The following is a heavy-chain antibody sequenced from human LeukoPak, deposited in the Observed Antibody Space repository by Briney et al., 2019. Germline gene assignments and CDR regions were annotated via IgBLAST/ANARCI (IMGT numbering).Heavy chain of an antibody. V-gene: IGHV4-59*08. CDR2: IYYSGST. D-gene: IGHD3-10*01. Sequence: SETLSLTCTVSGGSISLYYWSWIRQPPGKGLEWIGNIYYSGSTNYNPSLKSRVTISVDTSKNQFSLKLSSVTAADTAVYYCARRRGEGYYGSGSYYNGYFDYWGQGTLVTVSS. CDR1: GGSISLYY. J-gene: IGHJ4*02. CDR3: ARRRGEGYYGSGSYYNGYFDY.